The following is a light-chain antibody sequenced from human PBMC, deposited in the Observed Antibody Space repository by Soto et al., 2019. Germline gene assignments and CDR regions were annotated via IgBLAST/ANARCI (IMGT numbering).Light chain of an antibody. CDR3: QQYDTSPLT. V-gene: IGKV3-20*01. CDR2: GAF. CDR1: QTVKNNY. J-gene: IGKJ4*01. Sequence: EVVLTQSPGTLSLSPGERVTLYCRPSQTVKNNYLAWYQQKPGRAPRLLIFGAFNRATGIPDRFSGSVSGTDFTLTISRLDPEDFAMYYCQQYDTSPLTFGGGTKVDI.